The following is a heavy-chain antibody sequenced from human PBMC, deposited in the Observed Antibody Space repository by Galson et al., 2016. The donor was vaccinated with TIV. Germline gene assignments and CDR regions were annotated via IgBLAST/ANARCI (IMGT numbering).Heavy chain of an antibody. CDR2: ISGSGGST. V-gene: IGHV3-23*01. CDR1: GFTFSSYA. J-gene: IGHJ4*02. Sequence: SLRLSCAASGFTFSSYAMSWVRQAPGKGLEWVAAISGSGGSTYYVDTVKGRFTISRDNSKNTVYLQMNSLRAEDTAVYYCAKNRKTIDYWGQGTLVTVSS. CDR3: AKNRKTIDY. D-gene: IGHD2/OR15-2a*01.